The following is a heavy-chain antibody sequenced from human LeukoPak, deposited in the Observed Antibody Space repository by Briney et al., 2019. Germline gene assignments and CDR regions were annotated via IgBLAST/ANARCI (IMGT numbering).Heavy chain of an antibody. D-gene: IGHD5-18*01. CDR2: INPSGGST. J-gene: IGHJ6*03. V-gene: IGHV1-46*01. CDR3: ARSALEGYSYGYGTAYYYYYYMDV. CDR1: GYTFTGYY. Sequence: GASVKVSCKATGYTFTGYYMHWVRQAPGQGLEWMGIINPSGGSTSYAQKFQGRVTMTRDMSTSTVYMELSSLRSEDTAVYYCARSALEGYSYGYGTAYYYYYYMDVWGKGTTVTVSS.